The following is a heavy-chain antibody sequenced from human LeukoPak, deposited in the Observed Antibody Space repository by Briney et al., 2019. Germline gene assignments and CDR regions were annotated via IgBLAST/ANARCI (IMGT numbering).Heavy chain of an antibody. J-gene: IGHJ3*02. CDR3: TTVNYYYDSSGYIDAFDI. CDR1: GFAFRTYT. D-gene: IGHD3-22*01. Sequence: PGGSLRLSCAASGFAFRTYTVNWVRQAPGKGLEWVGRIKSKTDGGTTDYAAPVKGRFTISRDDSKNTLYLQMNSLKTEDTAVYYCTTVNYYYDSSGYIDAFDIWGQGTMVTVSS. V-gene: IGHV3-15*01. CDR2: IKSKTDGGTT.